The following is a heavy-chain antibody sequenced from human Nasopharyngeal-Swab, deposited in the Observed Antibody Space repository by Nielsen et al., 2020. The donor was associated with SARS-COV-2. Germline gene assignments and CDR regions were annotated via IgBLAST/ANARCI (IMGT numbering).Heavy chain of an antibody. V-gene: IGHV3-49*03. CDR2: IRSKAYGGTT. J-gene: IGHJ2*01. D-gene: IGHD4-17*01. CDR1: GFTFGDYA. CDR3: TRAAPTVTTWYFDL. Sequence: GGSLRLSCTASGFTFGDYAMSWFRQAPGKGLEWVGFIRSKAYGGTTEYAASVKGRFTISRDDSKSIAYLQMNSLKTEDTAVYYCTRAAPTVTTWYFDLWGRGTLVTVSS.